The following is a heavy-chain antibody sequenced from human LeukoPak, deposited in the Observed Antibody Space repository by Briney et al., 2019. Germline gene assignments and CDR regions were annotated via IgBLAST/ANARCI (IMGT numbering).Heavy chain of an antibody. Sequence: PGGSLRLSCAASGFTFSSYGMHWVRQAPGKGLEWVAFIQYDGSNKGDSVKGRFTISRDNSKNTLYLQMNSLRPEDTAVYYCAKGILFGVVAPTDVFDIWGQGTMVTVSS. CDR2: IQYDGSNK. V-gene: IGHV3-30*02. CDR1: GFTFSSYG. J-gene: IGHJ3*02. D-gene: IGHD2-2*01. CDR3: AKGILFGVVAPTDVFDI.